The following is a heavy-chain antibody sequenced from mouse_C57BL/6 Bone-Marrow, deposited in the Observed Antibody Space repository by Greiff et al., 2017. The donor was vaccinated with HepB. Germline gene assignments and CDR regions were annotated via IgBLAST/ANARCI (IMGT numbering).Heavy chain of an antibody. CDR2: IYPRSGNT. CDR1: GYTFTSYG. V-gene: IGHV1-81*01. Sequence: VNVVESGAELARPGASVKLSCKASGYTFTSYGISWVKQRTGQGLEWIGEIYPRSGNTYYNEKFKGKATLTADKSSSTAYMELRSLTSEDSAVYFCARELYYYRAYFDYWGQVTTLTVSS. J-gene: IGHJ2*01. D-gene: IGHD1-1*01. CDR3: ARELYYYRAYFDY.